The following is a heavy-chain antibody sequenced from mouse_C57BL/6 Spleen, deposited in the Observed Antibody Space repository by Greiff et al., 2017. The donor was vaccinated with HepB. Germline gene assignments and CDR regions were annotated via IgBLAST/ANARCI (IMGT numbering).Heavy chain of an antibody. Sequence: VQLQQSVAELVRPGASVKLSCKASGYTFTDYYINWVKQRPGQGLEWIARIYPGSGNTYYNEKFKGKATLTAEKSSSTAYMQLSSLTSEDSAVYLCARSGYDFDYWSQGTTHTVAS. J-gene: IGHJ2*01. V-gene: IGHV1-76*01. CDR3: ARSGYDFDY. D-gene: IGHD2-2*01. CDR1: GYTFTDYY. CDR2: IYPGSGNT.